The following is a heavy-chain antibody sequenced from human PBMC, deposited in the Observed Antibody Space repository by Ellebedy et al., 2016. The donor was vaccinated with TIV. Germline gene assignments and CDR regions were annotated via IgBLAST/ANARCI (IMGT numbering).Heavy chain of an antibody. CDR2: IWHDGSKK. J-gene: IGHJ5*02. CDR3: ARDWSGYFDP. V-gene: IGHV3-33*01. Sequence: PGGSLRLSCEASGFTFSRDGMHWVRQAPGKGLEWVAVIWHDGSKKYYADSVKGRFTISRDNSKNTLYLQMNSLRAEDTAVYYCARDWSGYFDPWGQGTLVTVSS. CDR1: GFTFSRDG. D-gene: IGHD3-3*01.